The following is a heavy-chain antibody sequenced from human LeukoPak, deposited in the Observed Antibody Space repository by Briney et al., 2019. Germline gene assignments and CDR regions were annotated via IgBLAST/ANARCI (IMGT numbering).Heavy chain of an antibody. CDR1: GGSFSGYY. CDR2: INHSGST. D-gene: IGHD3-9*01. J-gene: IGHJ2*01. Sequence: SETLSLTCAVYGGSFSGYYWSWIRQPPGKGLEWIGEINHSGSTNYNPSLKSRVTISVDTSKNQFSLKLSSVTAADTAVYYCARGWSYFDWLLSAFNWYFDLWGRGTLVTVSS. V-gene: IGHV4-34*01. CDR3: ARGWSYFDWLLSAFNWYFDL.